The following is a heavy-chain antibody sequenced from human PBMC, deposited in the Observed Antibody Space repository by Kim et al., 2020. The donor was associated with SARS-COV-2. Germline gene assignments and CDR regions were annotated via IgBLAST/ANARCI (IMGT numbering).Heavy chain of an antibody. CDR2: IYHSGST. Sequence: SETLSLTCAVSGGSISSSNWWSWVRQPPGKGLEWIGEIYHSGSTNYNPSLKSRVTISVDKSKNQFSLKLSSVTAADTSVYYCARSKVGGDCFDYWGQGTLVTVSS. CDR1: GGSISSSNW. J-gene: IGHJ4*02. D-gene: IGHD2-21*01. CDR3: ARSKVGGDCFDY. V-gene: IGHV4-4*02.